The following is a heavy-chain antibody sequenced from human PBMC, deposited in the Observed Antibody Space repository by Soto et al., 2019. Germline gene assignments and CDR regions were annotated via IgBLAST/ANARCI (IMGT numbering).Heavy chain of an antibody. CDR3: ERYSGSATYPHYMND. J-gene: IGHJ6*03. CDR2: IWDDGSNK. Sequence: QVQLVESGGGVVQPGRSLRLSCAASGFTFSSYAMHWVRQAPGKGLEWVAVIWDDGSNKYYADSVKGRFTISRDNSKNTLYLQVDSVRAEDTAVYCCERYSGSATYPHYMNDWGQGTTVTVSS. CDR1: GFTFSSYA. D-gene: IGHD5-12*01. V-gene: IGHV3-33*01.